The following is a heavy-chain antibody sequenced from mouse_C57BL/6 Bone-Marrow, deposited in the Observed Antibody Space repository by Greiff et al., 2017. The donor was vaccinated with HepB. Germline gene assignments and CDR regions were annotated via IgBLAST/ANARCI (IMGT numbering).Heavy chain of an antibody. V-gene: IGHV5-17*01. CDR3: ARPYYGEWFAY. CDR2: ISSGSSTI. D-gene: IGHD2-13*01. CDR1: GFTFSDYG. Sequence: EVQLVESGGGLVKPGGSLKLSCAASGFTFSDYGMHWVRQAPEKGLEWVAYISSGSSTIYYADTVKGRFTLSRDNAKNALFLHMTSLRSEDTAMYYCARPYYGEWFAYWGQGTLVTVSA. J-gene: IGHJ3*01.